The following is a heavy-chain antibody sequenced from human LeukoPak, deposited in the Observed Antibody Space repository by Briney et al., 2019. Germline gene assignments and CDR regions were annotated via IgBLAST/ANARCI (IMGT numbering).Heavy chain of an antibody. CDR1: GFTFDDHA. Sequence: GRSLRLSCAASGFTFDDHAMHWVRQAPGKGLEWVSGISWNGGGIDYADSVKGRFTISRDNSKNTLYLQMNSLRAEDTAVYYCATHGYSELRYFDWSTNEWGQGTLVTVSS. D-gene: IGHD3-9*01. J-gene: IGHJ4*02. V-gene: IGHV3-9*01. CDR2: ISWNGGGI. CDR3: ATHGYSELRYFDWSTNE.